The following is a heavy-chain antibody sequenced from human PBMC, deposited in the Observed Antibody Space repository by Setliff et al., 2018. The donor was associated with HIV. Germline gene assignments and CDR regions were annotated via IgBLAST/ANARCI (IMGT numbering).Heavy chain of an antibody. D-gene: IGHD3-22*01. CDR3: GGNGYYSIDY. CDR2: INHSGST. CDR1: GGSFSGHY. J-gene: IGHJ4*02. Sequence: SETLSLTCAVYGGSFSGHYWSWIRQPPGKGLEWIGEINHSGSTNYNPSLKSRVTISVDTSKNQFSLKLSSVTAADTAVYYCGGNGYYSIDYWGQGTLVTVSS. V-gene: IGHV4-34*01.